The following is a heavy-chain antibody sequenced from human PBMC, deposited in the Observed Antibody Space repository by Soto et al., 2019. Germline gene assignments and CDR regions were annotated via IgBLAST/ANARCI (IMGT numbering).Heavy chain of an antibody. CDR2: IYYSGST. D-gene: IGHD3-22*01. Sequence: PSETLSLTCTVSGGSISSGGYYWSWIRQHPGKGLEWIGYIYYSGSTYYNPSLKSRVTISVDTSKNQFSLKLSSVTAADTAVYYCARDSTHSSGYSYFQHWGQGTLVTVSS. CDR1: GGSISSGGYY. CDR3: ARDSTHSSGYSYFQH. V-gene: IGHV4-31*03. J-gene: IGHJ1*01.